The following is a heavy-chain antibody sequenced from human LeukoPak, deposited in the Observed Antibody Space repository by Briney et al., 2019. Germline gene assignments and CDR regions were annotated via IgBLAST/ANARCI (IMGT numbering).Heavy chain of an antibody. J-gene: IGHJ4*02. V-gene: IGHV1-46*01. D-gene: IGHD1-26*01. CDR3: ARAGRRGIVTGIVGAFGLWYFDY. CDR1: GYTFTSYY. Sequence: ASVKVSCKASGYTFTSYYMHWVRQAPGQGLEWMGIINPSGGSTSYAQKFQGRVTMTRDTSTSTVYMELSSLRSEDTAVYYCARAGRRGIVTGIVGAFGLWYFDYWGQGTLVTVSS. CDR2: INPSGGST.